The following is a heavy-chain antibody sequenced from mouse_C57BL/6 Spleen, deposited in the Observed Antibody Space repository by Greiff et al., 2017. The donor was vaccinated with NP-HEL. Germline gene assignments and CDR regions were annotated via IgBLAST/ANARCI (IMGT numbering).Heavy chain of an antibody. CDR2: INPNYGTT. Sequence: QLQQSGPELVKPGASVKISCKASGYSFTDYNMNWVKQSNGKSLEWIGVINPNYGTTSYNQKFKGKATLTVDQSSSTAYMQLNSLTSEDSAVYYCARGDYYGSSWYFDVWGTGTTVTVSS. D-gene: IGHD1-1*01. J-gene: IGHJ1*03. V-gene: IGHV1-39*01. CDR3: ARGDYYGSSWYFDV. CDR1: GYSFTDYN.